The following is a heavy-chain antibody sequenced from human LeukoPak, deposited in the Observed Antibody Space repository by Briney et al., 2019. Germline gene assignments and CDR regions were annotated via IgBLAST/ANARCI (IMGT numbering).Heavy chain of an antibody. CDR1: GGTFSGYA. D-gene: IGHD3-22*01. CDR3: ARGGSRYYYDSRGYLLDY. CDR2: IIPILGIA. Sequence: ASVKVSCKASGGTFSGYAISWVRQAPGQGLEWMGRIIPILGIANYAQKFQGRVTITADKSTSTAYMELSSLRSEDTAVYYCARGGSRYYYDSRGYLLDYWGQGTLVTVSS. V-gene: IGHV1-69*04. J-gene: IGHJ4*02.